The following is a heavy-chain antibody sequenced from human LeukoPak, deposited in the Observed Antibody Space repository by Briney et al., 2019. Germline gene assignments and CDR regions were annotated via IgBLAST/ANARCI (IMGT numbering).Heavy chain of an antibody. D-gene: IGHD3-16*01. V-gene: IGHV3-30-3*01. CDR2: VSYAGNSD. J-gene: IGHJ4*02. CDR3: ARAGFGFGRFFDY. CDR1: GFTLSTHV. Sequence: GGSLRLSCAASGFTLSTHVMHWVRQAPGKGLEWVAAVSYAGNSDFYADSVKGRFTISRDNSKNTLFLQMNSLRAEDTAVYYCARAGFGFGRFFDYWGQGILVTVSS.